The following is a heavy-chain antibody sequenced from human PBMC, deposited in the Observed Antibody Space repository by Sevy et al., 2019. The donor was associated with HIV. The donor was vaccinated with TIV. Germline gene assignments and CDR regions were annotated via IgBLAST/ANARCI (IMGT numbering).Heavy chain of an antibody. Sequence: GGSLRLSCAASGFTFSSYAMHWVRQAPGKGLEWVAVISYDGSNKYYADSVKGRFTISRDNSKNTLYLQMNSLRAEDTAVYYCARDERAAAGTGYFDYWCQGTLVTVSS. CDR1: GFTFSSYA. V-gene: IGHV3-30-3*01. D-gene: IGHD6-13*01. CDR2: ISYDGSNK. CDR3: ARDERAAAGTGYFDY. J-gene: IGHJ4*02.